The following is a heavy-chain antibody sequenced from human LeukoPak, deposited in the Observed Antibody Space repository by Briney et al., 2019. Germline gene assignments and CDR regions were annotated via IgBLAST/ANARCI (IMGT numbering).Heavy chain of an antibody. V-gene: IGHV1-18*01. Sequence: ASVKVSCKASGYTFTINGISWVRQAPGRGLEWMGWISANSGDTIYAEKFHGRVTLTRDTSTGTAYMELNSLTYDDTAVYYCARDRWYAFDYWGQGALVTVSS. CDR3: ARDRWYAFDY. D-gene: IGHD6-13*01. J-gene: IGHJ4*02. CDR2: ISANSGDT. CDR1: GYTFTING.